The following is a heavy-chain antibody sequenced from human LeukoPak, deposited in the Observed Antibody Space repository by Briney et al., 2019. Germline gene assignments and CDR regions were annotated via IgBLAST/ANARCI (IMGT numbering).Heavy chain of an antibody. CDR3: ARHRSGGSQDDAFDI. CDR2: IKQDGSEK. Sequence: PGRSLRLSCAASGFTFSSYGMHWVRQAPGKGLEWVADIKQDGSEKYYVDSVEGRFTISRQNAKNSLFLQMNSLRAEDTAVYYCARHRSGGSQDDAFDIWGQGTLVTVSS. J-gene: IGHJ3*02. CDR1: GFTFSSYG. D-gene: IGHD2-15*01. V-gene: IGHV3-7*01.